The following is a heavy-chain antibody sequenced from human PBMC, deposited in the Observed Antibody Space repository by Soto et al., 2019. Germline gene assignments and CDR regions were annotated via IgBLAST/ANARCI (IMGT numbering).Heavy chain of an antibody. D-gene: IGHD1-1*01. CDR1: GGFVSSGNHY. CDR2: MSHSGGT. Sequence: QEQLQQWGAGLLKPSETLSLTCAVYGGFVSSGNHYWSWIRQPPGKGLEWIGEMSHSGGTHFNPSLKRRVTISVDTSKNQFSLKMSSVTAADTALYYCARVERGTATTVVDAFDIWGPGTMVTVSS. CDR3: ARVERGTATTVVDAFDI. J-gene: IGHJ3*02. V-gene: IGHV4-34*01.